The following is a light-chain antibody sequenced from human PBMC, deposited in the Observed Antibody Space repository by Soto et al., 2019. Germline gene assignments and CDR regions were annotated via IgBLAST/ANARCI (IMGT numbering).Light chain of an antibody. V-gene: IGLV2-14*01. J-gene: IGLJ2*01. CDR1: SSDVGGYNY. Sequence: QSVLTQPASVSGSPGQSITISCTGSSSDVGGYNYVSWYQQHPGKAPKLMIYEVSNRPSGVSNRLSGSKSGNTASLTISGLQAADEADYYCSSYTSSTTLVFGGGTQLTVL. CDR2: EVS. CDR3: SSYTSSTTLV.